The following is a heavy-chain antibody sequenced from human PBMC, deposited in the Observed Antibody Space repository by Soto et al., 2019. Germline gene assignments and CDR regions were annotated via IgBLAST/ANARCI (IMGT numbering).Heavy chain of an antibody. CDR2: ISGDGGST. Sequence: GGSLRLSCAASGFTFDDYAMHWVRQAPGKGLEWVSLISGDGGSTYYADSVKGRFTISRDNSKNSLYLQMNSLRTEDTALYYCAKGDYYDSSGYYYYYYGIDVWGQGTTVTVSS. J-gene: IGHJ6*02. CDR3: AKGDYYDSSGYYYYYYGIDV. V-gene: IGHV3-43*02. CDR1: GFTFDDYA. D-gene: IGHD3-22*01.